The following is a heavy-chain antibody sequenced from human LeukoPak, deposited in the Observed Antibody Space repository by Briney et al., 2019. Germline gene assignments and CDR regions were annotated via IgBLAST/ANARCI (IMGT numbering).Heavy chain of an antibody. V-gene: IGHV1-46*01. CDR1: GYTFTSYY. Sequence: ASVKVSCKPSGYTFTSYYMHWVRQAPGQGLEWMGIINPSGGDTSYAQKFQGRVTTSRDPSTSTVYMEVVSLRPEDTAVYYCARGCRVVPGVHNVGMTSYYKGMDVWGQGTTVTVSS. CDR3: ARGCRVVPGVHNVGMTSYYKGMDV. D-gene: IGHD2-2*01. J-gene: IGHJ6*02. CDR2: INPSGGDT.